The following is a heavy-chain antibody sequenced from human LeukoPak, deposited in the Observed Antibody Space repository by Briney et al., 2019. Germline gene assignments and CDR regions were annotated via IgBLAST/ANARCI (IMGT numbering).Heavy chain of an antibody. D-gene: IGHD3-10*01. V-gene: IGHV3-53*01. J-gene: IGHJ4*02. CDR2: IYSGGTT. CDR1: GFTVSGNY. Sequence: GGSLRLAWAVSGFTVSGNYMSWVRQAPGKGLEWVSLIYSGGTTYYADSVKGGFTISRDNSKNTLYLQMNRLRAEDTAVYYCAKDRNTMVRGGPYYFDYWGQGTLVTVSS. CDR3: AKDRNTMVRGGPYYFDY.